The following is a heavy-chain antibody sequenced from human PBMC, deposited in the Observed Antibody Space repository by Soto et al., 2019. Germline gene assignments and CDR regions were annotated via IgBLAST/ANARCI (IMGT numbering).Heavy chain of an antibody. V-gene: IGHV1-69*06. CDR1: GGTFSSYA. J-gene: IGHJ3*02. CDR2: IIPIFGTA. Sequence: SVKVSCKASGGTFSSYAISWVRQAPGQGLEWMGGIIPIFGTANYAQKFQGRVTITADKSTSTAYMELSSLRSEDTAVYYCAAGYDSSGPRRLDAFDIWGQGTMVTVSS. CDR3: AAGYDSSGPRRLDAFDI. D-gene: IGHD3-22*01.